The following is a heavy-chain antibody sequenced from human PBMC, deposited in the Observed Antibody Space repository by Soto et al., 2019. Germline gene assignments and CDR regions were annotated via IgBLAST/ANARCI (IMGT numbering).Heavy chain of an antibody. V-gene: IGHV1-69*01. CDR1: GGTFSSYA. Sequence: QVQLVQSGAEVKKPGSSVKVSCKASGGTFSSYAISWVRQAPGQGLEWMGGIIPIFGTANYAQKFQGRVTITADESTSTAYMEMSSLRSEVTAVYYCARVGGSGSTLRAPLDYWGQGTLVTVSS. J-gene: IGHJ4*02. D-gene: IGHD3-10*01. CDR3: ARVGGSGSTLRAPLDY. CDR2: IIPIFGTA.